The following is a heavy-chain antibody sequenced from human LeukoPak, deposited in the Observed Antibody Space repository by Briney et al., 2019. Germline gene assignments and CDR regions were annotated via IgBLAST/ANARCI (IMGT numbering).Heavy chain of an antibody. J-gene: IGHJ3*02. D-gene: IGHD6-13*01. Sequence: SETLSLTCTVSGYSISSGYYWGWIRQPPGKGLEWIGSIYHSGSTFYNPSVKSRVSISVDTSKKQFSLKLTSVTAADTAVYYCAGYSSSLDAFDIWGQGTMVTVSS. CDR3: AGYSSSLDAFDI. CDR1: GYSISSGYY. V-gene: IGHV4-38-2*02. CDR2: IYHSGST.